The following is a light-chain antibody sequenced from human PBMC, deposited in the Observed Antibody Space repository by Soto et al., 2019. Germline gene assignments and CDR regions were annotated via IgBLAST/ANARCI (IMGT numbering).Light chain of an antibody. V-gene: IGKV1-8*01. J-gene: IGKJ5*01. CDR3: QQAASFPIT. CDR2: AAS. CDR1: QGISSY. Sequence: AILITHSPSSFSASTIYRVTITSRASQGISSYLAWYQQKPGKAPKLLIYAASTLQSGVPSRFSGSGSGTDFTLTISCLQSEDFATYYCQQAASFPITFGQGTRLEIK.